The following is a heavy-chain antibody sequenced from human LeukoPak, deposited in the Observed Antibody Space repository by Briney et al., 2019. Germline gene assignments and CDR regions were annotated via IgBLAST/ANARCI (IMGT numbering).Heavy chain of an antibody. D-gene: IGHD3-3*01. CDR3: AKDGRFALRFLEWYCDY. CDR2: ISYDGSNK. Sequence: GGSLRLSCAASGFTFSSYGMHWVRQAPGKGLEWVAVISYDGSNKYYADSVKGRFTISRDNSKNTLYLQINSLRAEDTAVYYCAKDGRFALRFLEWYCDYWGQGTLVTVSS. CDR1: GFTFSSYG. V-gene: IGHV3-30*18. J-gene: IGHJ4*02.